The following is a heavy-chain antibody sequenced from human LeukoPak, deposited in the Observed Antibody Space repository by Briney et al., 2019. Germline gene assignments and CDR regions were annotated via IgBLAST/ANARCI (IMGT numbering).Heavy chain of an antibody. CDR2: IIPIFGTA. V-gene: IGHV1-69*05. CDR1: GGTFSSYA. D-gene: IGHD1-26*01. Sequence: PVKVSCKASGGTFSSYAISWVRQAPGQGLEWMGGIIPIFGTANYAQKFQGRVTITTDESTSTAYMELSSLRSEDTAVYYCARMYSGSSPLGNWFDPWGQGTLVTVSS. J-gene: IGHJ5*02. CDR3: ARMYSGSSPLGNWFDP.